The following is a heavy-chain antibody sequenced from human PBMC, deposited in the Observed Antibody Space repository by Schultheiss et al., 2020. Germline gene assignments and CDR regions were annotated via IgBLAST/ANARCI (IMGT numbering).Heavy chain of an antibody. V-gene: IGHV4-31*03. CDR3: AGDGGRADRGDY. CDR1: GGSISSGGYY. D-gene: IGHD3-10*01. J-gene: IGHJ4*02. Sequence: SETLSLTCTVSGGSISSGGYYWSWIRQHPGKGLEWIGYIYYSGSTYYNPSLKSRVTISVDTSKNQFSLKLSSVTAADTAVYYCAGDGGRADRGDYWGQGTLVNGYS. CDR2: IYYSGST.